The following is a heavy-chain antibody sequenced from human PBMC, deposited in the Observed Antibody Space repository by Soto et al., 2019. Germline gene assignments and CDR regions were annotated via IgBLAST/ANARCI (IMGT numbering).Heavy chain of an antibody. V-gene: IGHV5-51*01. Sequence: GESLKISCKGSGYSFTSYWIGWVRQMPGKGLEWMGIIYPGDSDTRYSRSFQGQVTISADKSISTAYLQWSSLKASDTAMYYCASSGSDTAMPHYYYYGMDVWGQGTTVTVSS. CDR1: GYSFTSYW. D-gene: IGHD5-18*01. J-gene: IGHJ6*02. CDR2: IYPGDSDT. CDR3: ASSGSDTAMPHYYYYGMDV.